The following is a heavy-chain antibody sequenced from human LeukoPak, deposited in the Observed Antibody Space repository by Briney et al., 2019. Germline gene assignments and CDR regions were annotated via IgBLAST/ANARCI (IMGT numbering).Heavy chain of an antibody. CDR1: GLTFSSHW. D-gene: IGHD5-12*01. CDR2: IEGDGNRI. Sequence: GGSLRLSCAASGLTFSSHWMHWVRQAPGKGLMWVSRIEGDGNRITYADSVKGRFTISRDNAKNTLYLQMNSLRAEDTAVYYCTRDWRNLGYDYWGQGTLVTVSS. J-gene: IGHJ4*02. V-gene: IGHV3-74*01. CDR3: TRDWRNLGYDY.